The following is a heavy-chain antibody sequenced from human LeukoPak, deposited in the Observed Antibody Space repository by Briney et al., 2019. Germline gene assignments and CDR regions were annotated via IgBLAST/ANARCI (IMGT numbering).Heavy chain of an antibody. CDR3: AKLSSYGDY. J-gene: IGHJ4*02. CDR1: GFTFSNHG. D-gene: IGHD5-18*01. Sequence: GGSLRLSCAVSGFTFSNHGMSWVRQAPGKALEWVSTISANGGSTYYADSVKGRFTISRDNSNNMVYLQMDSLRAEDTATYYCAKLSSYGDYWGQGTLVTISS. V-gene: IGHV3-23*01. CDR2: ISANGGST.